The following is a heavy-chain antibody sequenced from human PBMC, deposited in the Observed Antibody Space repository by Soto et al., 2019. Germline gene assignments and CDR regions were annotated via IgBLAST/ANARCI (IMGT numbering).Heavy chain of an antibody. CDR1: GFTFISYA. J-gene: IGHJ6*02. CDR2: ISGSGGST. D-gene: IGHD5-12*01. CDR3: AKGGASSIVATIYSYYYGMDV. V-gene: IGHV3-23*01. Sequence: EVQLLESGGGLVQPGGSLRLSCAASGFTFISYAMSWVRQAPGKGLEWVSAISGSGGSTYYADSVKGRFTISRDNSKNTLYLQMNSLRAEDTAVYYCAKGGASSIVATIYSYYYGMDVWGQGTTVTVSS.